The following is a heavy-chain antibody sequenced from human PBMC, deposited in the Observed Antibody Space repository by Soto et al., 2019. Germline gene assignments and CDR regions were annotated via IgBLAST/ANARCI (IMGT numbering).Heavy chain of an antibody. V-gene: IGHV4-59*01. Sequence: QVQLQESGPRRVKPSETLSLTCSVSDSSMSPYYWTWFRQAPGKGLEWIGHLLYRGTATYNPALKGRVTISLDTSKKQVSLKLSSVIAADTAVYYCAREKDLILGGYAFGYWGPGTLVTVSS. CDR3: AREKDLILGGYAFGY. CDR2: LLYRGTA. D-gene: IGHD1-26*01. CDR1: DSSMSPYY. J-gene: IGHJ3*01.